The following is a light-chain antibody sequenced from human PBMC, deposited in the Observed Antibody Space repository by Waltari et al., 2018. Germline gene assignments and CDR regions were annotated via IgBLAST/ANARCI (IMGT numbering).Light chain of an antibody. CDR3: CSFTSRSTWV. J-gene: IGLJ3*02. Sequence: QSALTQPASVSGSPGQSITISCTGTSSDLGGYNYFSWYQQHPGKVPKLLIFDVSNRPSGVSNRFSGSKSGNTASLTISGLQAEDESDYYCCSFTSRSTWVFGGGTKLTVL. V-gene: IGLV2-14*01. CDR2: DVS. CDR1: SSDLGGYNY.